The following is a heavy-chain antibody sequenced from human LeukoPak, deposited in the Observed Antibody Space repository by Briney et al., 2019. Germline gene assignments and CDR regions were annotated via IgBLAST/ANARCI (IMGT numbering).Heavy chain of an antibody. CDR2: IIPIFGTA. V-gene: IGHV1-69*05. D-gene: IGHD6-13*01. CDR1: GGTFSSYA. J-gene: IGHJ4*02. CDR3: ARDQGLDLSSSCDY. Sequence: SVKVSCKASGGTFSSYAISWVRQAPGQGLEWMGGIIPIFGTANYAQKFQGRVTMTRDTSISTAYMELSRLRSDDTAVYYCARDQGLDLSSSCDYWGQGTLVTVSS.